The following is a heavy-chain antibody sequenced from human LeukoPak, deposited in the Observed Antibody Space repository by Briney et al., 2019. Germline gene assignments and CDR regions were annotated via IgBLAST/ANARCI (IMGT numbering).Heavy chain of an antibody. D-gene: IGHD4-17*01. J-gene: IGHJ6*04. V-gene: IGHV1-18*04. Sequence: GASVKVSCKASGYTFTSYGISWVRQAPGQGLEWMGWISAYNGNTNYAQKLQGRVTMTTDTSTSTAYMELRSLRSDDTAVYYCARDFNYGDYDLLCYGMDVWGKGTTVTVSS. CDR2: ISAYNGNT. CDR3: ARDFNYGDYDLLCYGMDV. CDR1: GYTFTSYG.